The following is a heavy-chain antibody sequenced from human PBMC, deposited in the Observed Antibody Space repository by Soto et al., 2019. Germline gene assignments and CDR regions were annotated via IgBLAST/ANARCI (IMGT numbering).Heavy chain of an antibody. J-gene: IGHJ5*02. CDR3: ERDGRITIFGVVVKSSWFDP. CDR1: GGTFSSYA. CDR2: IIPIFGTA. V-gene: IGHV1-69*06. D-gene: IGHD3-3*01. Sequence: QVQLVQSGAEVKKPGSSVKVSCKASGGTFSSYAISWVRQAPGQGLEWMGGIIPIFGTANYAQKFQGRVTSTADKATSKAYMELSSLRSEDTDVYYCERDGRITIFGVVVKSSWFDPWGQGTLVTVSS.